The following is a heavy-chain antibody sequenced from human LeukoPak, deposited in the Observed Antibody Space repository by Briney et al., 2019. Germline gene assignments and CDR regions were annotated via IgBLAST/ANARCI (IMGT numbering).Heavy chain of an antibody. CDR1: GFTFSHYW. J-gene: IGHJ3*01. CDR3: ARDHNVADV. D-gene: IGHD2-8*01. V-gene: IGHV3-7*01. CDR2: LNQDGSIQ. Sequence: GGPLRLSCVASGFTFSHYWMTWYRQAPGKGLEWVANLNQDGSIQAYGDSVRGRFTISRDNAKNSVYIKMNSLRVEDTAMYFCARDHNVADVWGRGTKVTVSS.